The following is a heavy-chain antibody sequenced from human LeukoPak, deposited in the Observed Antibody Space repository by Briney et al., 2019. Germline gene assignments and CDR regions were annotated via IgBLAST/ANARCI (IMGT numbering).Heavy chain of an antibody. CDR2: IKQDGSEK. CDR3: AKEGWYSSGWLSN. J-gene: IGHJ4*02. Sequence: PGGSLRLSCATSGFTFSSYWMNWVRQAPGKGLEWVANIKQDGSEKYYVDSVKGRFTISRDNAKNSLYLQMNSLRAEDTAVYYCAKEGWYSSGWLSNWGQGTLVTVSS. D-gene: IGHD6-19*01. CDR1: GFTFSSYW. V-gene: IGHV3-7*03.